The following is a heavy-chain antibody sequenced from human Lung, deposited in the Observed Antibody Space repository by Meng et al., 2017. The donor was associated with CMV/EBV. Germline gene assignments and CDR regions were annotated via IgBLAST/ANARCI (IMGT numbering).Heavy chain of an antibody. D-gene: IGHD5-24*01. CDR3: AREAGRDGYATPKFDY. Sequence: HLHGPGPGLVKPYPTLSLTCTVAGGSIGSGGYYWSWIRQHPGKGLEWIGYIYYTGSTFYNPSLKSRVTISVDTSKNQFSLKLIPATAADTAVYYCAREAGRDGYATPKFDYWGQGTLVTVSS. J-gene: IGHJ4*02. V-gene: IGHV4-31*03. CDR1: GGSIGSGGYY. CDR2: IYYTGST.